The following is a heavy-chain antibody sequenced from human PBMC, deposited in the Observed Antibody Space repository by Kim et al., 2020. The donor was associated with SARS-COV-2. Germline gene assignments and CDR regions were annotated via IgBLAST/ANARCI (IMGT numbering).Heavy chain of an antibody. CDR1: GGSISSGGYY. J-gene: IGHJ6*02. D-gene: IGHD6-19*01. Sequence: SETLSLTCTVSGGSISSGGYYWSWIRQHPGKGLEWIGYIYYSGSTYYNPSLKSRVTISVDTSKNQFSLKLSSVTAADTAVYYCARVRGLYSSGWNGDYYYYGMDVWGQGTTVTVSS. CDR2: IYYSGST. V-gene: IGHV4-31*03. CDR3: ARVRGLYSSGWNGDYYYYGMDV.